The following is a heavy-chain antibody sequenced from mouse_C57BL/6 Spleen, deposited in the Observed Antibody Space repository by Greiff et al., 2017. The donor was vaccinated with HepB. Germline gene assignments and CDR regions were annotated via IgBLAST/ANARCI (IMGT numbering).Heavy chain of an antibody. CDR3: ARSPWDYGSRYYFDY. D-gene: IGHD1-1*01. CDR1: GYTFTSYW. CDR2: IDPSDSYT. J-gene: IGHJ2*01. Sequence: QVHVKQPGAELVMPGASVKLSCKASGYTFTSYWMHWVKQRPGQGLEWIGEIDPSDSYTNYNQKFKGKSTLTVDKSSSTAYMQLSSLTSEDSAVYYCARSPWDYGSRYYFDYWGQGTTLTVSS. V-gene: IGHV1-69*01.